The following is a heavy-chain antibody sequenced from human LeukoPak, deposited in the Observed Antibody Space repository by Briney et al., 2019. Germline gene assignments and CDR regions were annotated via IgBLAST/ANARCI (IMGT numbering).Heavy chain of an antibody. D-gene: IGHD4-17*01. J-gene: IGHJ4*02. CDR2: INHSGST. V-gene: IGHV4-34*01. CDR1: GGSFSGYY. CDR3: AKDLTLYGDPPAALPDY. Sequence: SETLSLTCAVYGGSFSGYYWSWIRQPPGKGLEWIGEINHSGSTNYNPSLKSRVTISVDTSKNQFSLKLSSVTAADTAVYYCAKDLTLYGDPPAALPDYWGQGTLVTVSS.